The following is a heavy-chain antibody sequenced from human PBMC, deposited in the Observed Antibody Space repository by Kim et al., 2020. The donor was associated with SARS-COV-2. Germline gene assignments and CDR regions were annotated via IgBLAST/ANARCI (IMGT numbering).Heavy chain of an antibody. CDR3: ATQFQFRGSYSSDY. Sequence: SETLSLTCAVYGGSFSGYYWSWIRQPPGKGLEWIGEINHSGSTNYNPSLKSRVTISVDTSKNQFSLKLSSVTAADTAVYYCATQFQFRGSYSSDYWGQGTLVAVSS. V-gene: IGHV4-34*01. CDR1: GGSFSGYY. J-gene: IGHJ4*02. D-gene: IGHD1-26*01. CDR2: INHSGST.